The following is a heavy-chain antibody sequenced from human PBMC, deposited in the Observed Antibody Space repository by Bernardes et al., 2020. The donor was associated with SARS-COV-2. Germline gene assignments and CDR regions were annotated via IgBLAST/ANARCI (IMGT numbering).Heavy chain of an antibody. Sequence: GGSLRLSCAASGFTFSSYGMHWVRQAPGKGLEWVAVIWYDGSNKYYADSVKGRFTISRDNSKNTLYLQMNSLRAEDTAVYYCARPLRPYTWQMYYYGMDVWGQGTTVTVSS. V-gene: IGHV3-33*01. J-gene: IGHJ6*02. CDR3: ARPLRPYTWQMYYYGMDV. CDR2: IWYDGSNK. D-gene: IGHD2-2*02. CDR1: GFTFSSYG.